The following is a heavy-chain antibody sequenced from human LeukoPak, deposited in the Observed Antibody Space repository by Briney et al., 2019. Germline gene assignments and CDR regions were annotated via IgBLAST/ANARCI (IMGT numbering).Heavy chain of an antibody. CDR1: GFTFSSYS. D-gene: IGHD5-18*01. CDR3: ARDATTASGWIQLWPNYYYYGMDV. J-gene: IGHJ6*02. CDR2: ISSCSSYI. Sequence: PGGSLRLSCAASGFTFSSYSMNWVRQAPGKGLEWVSSISSCSSYIYYADSVKGRFTISRDNAKNSLCLQMNSLRAEDTAVYYCARDATTASGWIQLWPNYYYYGMDVWGQGTTVTVSS. V-gene: IGHV3-21*01.